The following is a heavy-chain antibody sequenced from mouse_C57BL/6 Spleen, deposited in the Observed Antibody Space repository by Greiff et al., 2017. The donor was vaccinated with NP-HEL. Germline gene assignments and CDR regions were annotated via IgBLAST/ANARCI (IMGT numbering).Heavy chain of an antibody. CDR2: IDPSDSYT. CDR3: ALLRDYAMDY. CDR1: GYTFTSYW. V-gene: IGHV1-59*01. D-gene: IGHD1-1*01. J-gene: IGHJ4*01. Sequence: QVQLQQPGAELVRPGTSVKLSCKASGYTFTSYWMHWVKQRPGQGLEWIGVIDPSDSYTNYNQKFKGKATLTVDTSSSTTYRQLSSLTSEDSAVYYCALLRDYAMDYWGQGTSVTVSS.